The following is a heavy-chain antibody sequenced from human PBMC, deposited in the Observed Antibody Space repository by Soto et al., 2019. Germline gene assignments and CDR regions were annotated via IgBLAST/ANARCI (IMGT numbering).Heavy chain of an antibody. CDR1: GFTFSSYG. Sequence: GGSLRLSCAASGFTFSSYGMHWVRQAPGKGLEWVAVIWYDGSNKYYADSVKGRFTISRDNSKNTLYLQMNSLRAEDTAVYYCAREGGENRLGEYYFDYWGQGTLVTVSS. CDR2: IWYDGSNK. V-gene: IGHV3-33*01. CDR3: AREGGENRLGEYYFDY. J-gene: IGHJ4*02. D-gene: IGHD3-10*01.